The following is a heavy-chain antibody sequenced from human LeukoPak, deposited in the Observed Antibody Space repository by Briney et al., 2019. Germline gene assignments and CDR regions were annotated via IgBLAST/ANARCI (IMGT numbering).Heavy chain of an antibody. D-gene: IGHD2-2*01. CDR2: IYYRGSTSGTT. Sequence: SETLSLTCTVSGGSIRRSSFYWGWIRQPPGKGLEWIGGIYYRGSTSGTTYYNPSLESRVSISVDTSKNQFSLQMDSVTAADTAVYYCATDALGYCSSSTCYFDDWGQGTLVTVSS. CDR3: ATDALGYCSSSTCYFDD. V-gene: IGHV4-39*07. CDR1: GGSIRRSSFY. J-gene: IGHJ4*02.